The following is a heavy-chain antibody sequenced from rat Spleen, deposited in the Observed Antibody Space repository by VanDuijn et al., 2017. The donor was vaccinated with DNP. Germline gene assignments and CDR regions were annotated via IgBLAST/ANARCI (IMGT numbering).Heavy chain of an antibody. Sequence: EVQLVESGGGLVQPGRSLELSCAASGLTFSDYSMAWVRQAPKKGLEWVATIVYDGSGTYYGDSVTGRFTISRDNAKSTLYLQMDSLRSEDTATYYCTTHGSIATISTGAMDVWGQGTSVTVSS. CDR1: GLTFSDYS. V-gene: IGHV5S10*01. D-gene: IGHD1-2*01. CDR3: TTHGSIATISTGAMDV. J-gene: IGHJ4*01. CDR2: IVYDGSGT.